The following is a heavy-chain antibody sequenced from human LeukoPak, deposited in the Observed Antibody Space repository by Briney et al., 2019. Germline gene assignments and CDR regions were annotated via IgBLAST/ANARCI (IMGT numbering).Heavy chain of an antibody. CDR2: IYYSGST. CDR3: ARLGSSWYRGWFDP. CDR1: GGSISSSSYY. Sequence: PSETLSLTCTVSGGSISSSSYYWGWIRQPPGKGLEWIGSIYYSGSTNYNPSLKSRVTISVDTSKNQFSLKLSSVTAADTAVYYCARLGSSWYRGWFDPWGQGTLVTVSS. J-gene: IGHJ5*02. V-gene: IGHV4-39*07. D-gene: IGHD6-13*01.